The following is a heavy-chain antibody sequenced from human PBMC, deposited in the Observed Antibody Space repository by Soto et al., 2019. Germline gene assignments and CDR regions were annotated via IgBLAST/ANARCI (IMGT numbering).Heavy chain of an antibody. J-gene: IGHJ5*02. V-gene: IGHV1-69*13. CDR2: IIPIFGTA. Sequence: ASVKVSCKASGGTFSSYAISWVRQAPGQGLEWMGGIIPIFGTANYAQKFQGRVTITADESTSTAYMELSSLRSEDTAVYYCARVPYDSSGYSYRGNNWFDPWGQGTLVTVSS. D-gene: IGHD3-22*01. CDR1: GGTFSSYA. CDR3: ARVPYDSSGYSYRGNNWFDP.